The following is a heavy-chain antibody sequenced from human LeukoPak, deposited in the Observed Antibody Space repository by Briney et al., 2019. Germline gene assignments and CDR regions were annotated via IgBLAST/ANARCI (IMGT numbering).Heavy chain of an antibody. CDR1: GFTFSTYW. D-gene: IGHD7-27*01. J-gene: IGHJ4*02. V-gene: IGHV3-74*01. Sequence: PGGSLRLSCAASGFTFSTYWMHWVRQVPGKGLVWVSRISSDGSTTVYADPVKARFTISRDNAKNTLYLQMNTLRVEDTALYYCARDSTNGVDYWGQGTLVTVSS. CDR2: ISSDGSTT. CDR3: ARDSTNGVDY.